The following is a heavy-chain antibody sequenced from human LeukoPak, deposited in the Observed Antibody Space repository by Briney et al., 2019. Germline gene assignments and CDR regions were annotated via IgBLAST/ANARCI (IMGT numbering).Heavy chain of an antibody. CDR3: AKDRTRYGDFDY. CDR1: AFTFSTYA. Sequence: GGSLRLSCAASAFTFSTYAMSWVRQAPGKGLEWGSAIGDSGGSTYYADSVKGRFTISRDNSKNTLYLQMNSLRAEDTAVYYCAKDRTRYGDFDYWGQGTLVTVSS. V-gene: IGHV3-23*01. CDR2: IGDSGGST. J-gene: IGHJ4*02. D-gene: IGHD1-1*01.